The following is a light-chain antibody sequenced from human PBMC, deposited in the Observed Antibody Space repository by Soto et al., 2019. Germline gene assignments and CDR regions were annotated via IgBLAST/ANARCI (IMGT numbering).Light chain of an antibody. CDR1: QSIRSY. V-gene: IGKV1-39*01. J-gene: IGKJ3*01. Sequence: DLQVTQSPSSLSASAGDRATIXXRASQSIRSYLNWYQQKPGTAPKLXRYAASSLQRGVPSRFSGSGSGTDFTLTSSSLQPEDFATYYCPQSSSTTPSFGPGTKVDIK. CDR3: PQSSSTTPS. CDR2: AAS.